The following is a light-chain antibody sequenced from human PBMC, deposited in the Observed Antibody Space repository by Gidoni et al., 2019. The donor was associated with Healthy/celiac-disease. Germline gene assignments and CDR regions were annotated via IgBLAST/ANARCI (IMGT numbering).Light chain of an antibody. CDR2: AAS. Sequence: DIQMTQSPSSLSASVGDRVTITCRASQSISSYLNWYQQKPGKAPKLLIYAASSLQSGVPSRVSGRGSGTDFTLTISSLQPEDFATYYCQQSYSTPRTFGQXTKVEIK. J-gene: IGKJ1*01. CDR1: QSISSY. V-gene: IGKV1-39*01. CDR3: QQSYSTPRT.